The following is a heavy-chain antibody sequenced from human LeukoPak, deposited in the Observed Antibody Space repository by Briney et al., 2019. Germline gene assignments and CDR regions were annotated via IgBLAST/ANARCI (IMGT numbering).Heavy chain of an antibody. V-gene: IGHV3-64*01. CDR2: ISSNGGST. CDR3: AKSYYDFWSGYYTIWDY. Sequence: GGSLRLSCAASGFTFSSYAMHWVRQAPGKGLEYVSAISSNGGSTYYANSVKGRFTISRDNSKNTLYLQMNSLRDEDTAVYYCAKSYYDFWSGYYTIWDYWGQGTLVTVSS. D-gene: IGHD3-3*01. CDR1: GFTFSSYA. J-gene: IGHJ4*02.